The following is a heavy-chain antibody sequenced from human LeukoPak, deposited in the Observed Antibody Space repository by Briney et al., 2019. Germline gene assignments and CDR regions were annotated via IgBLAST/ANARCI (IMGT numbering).Heavy chain of an antibody. CDR1: GGSISSYY. CDR2: IYYSGST. CDR3: ARLEAYWFDP. J-gene: IGHJ5*02. Sequence: SETLSLTCTVSGGSISSYYWSWIRQPPGKGLEWIGYIYYSGSTNYNPSLKSRVTISVDTSKNQFSLKLSSVTAADTAVYYCARLEAYWFDPWGQGTLVTVSS. V-gene: IGHV4-59*08.